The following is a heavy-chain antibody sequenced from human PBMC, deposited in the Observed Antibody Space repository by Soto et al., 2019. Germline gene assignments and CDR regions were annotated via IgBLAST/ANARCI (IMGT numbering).Heavy chain of an antibody. D-gene: IGHD3-3*01. CDR1: GFTFSSYG. CDR3: AREIYDFWSGYYRGPYAMDV. CDR2: ISSSSSYI. V-gene: IGHV3-21*01. J-gene: IGHJ6*04. Sequence: GGSLRLSCAASGFTFSSYGMNWVRQGPGKGLEWVSSISSSSSYIYYADSVKGRFTISRDNDKNSLYLQMNSLRAEDTAVYYCAREIYDFWSGYYRGPYAMDVWGKGTMLTVSS.